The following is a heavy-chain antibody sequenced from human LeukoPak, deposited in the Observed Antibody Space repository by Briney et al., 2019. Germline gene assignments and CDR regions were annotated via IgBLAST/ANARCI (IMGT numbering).Heavy chain of an antibody. D-gene: IGHD6-19*01. Sequence: GGSLRLSCAASGFTFSTYSMNWVRQAPGKGLEWVSYISGSSSAIYYADSVKGRFTISRDSAKNSLYLQMNSLRAEDTALYYCARQWPEYYMGVWGKGTTVTVSS. V-gene: IGHV3-48*01. J-gene: IGHJ6*03. CDR3: ARQWPEYYMGV. CDR2: ISGSSSAI. CDR1: GFTFSTYS.